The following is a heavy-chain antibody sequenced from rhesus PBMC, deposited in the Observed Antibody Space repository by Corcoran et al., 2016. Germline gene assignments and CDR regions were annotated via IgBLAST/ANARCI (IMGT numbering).Heavy chain of an antibody. J-gene: IGHJ4*01. D-gene: IGHD6-25*01. CDR1: GYSISSGYG. V-gene: IGHV4-122*02. CDR2: ISYSGST. Sequence: QLQLQESGPGLVKPSETLSLTCAVSGYSISSGYGWSWIRQPPGKGLEWIGYISYSGSTSYNPSRKSRVTISRDTSKNHFSLKLSSVTAADTAVYDCARDWERQPVDDWGQGVLVTFSS. CDR3: ARDWERQPVDD.